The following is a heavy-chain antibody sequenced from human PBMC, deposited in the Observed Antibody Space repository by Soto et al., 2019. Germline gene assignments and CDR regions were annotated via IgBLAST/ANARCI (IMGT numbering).Heavy chain of an antibody. V-gene: IGHV4-38-2*01. D-gene: IGHD6-19*01. CDR3: ARNAVAATRYFDY. CDR2: IYHSGST. CDR1: GYSISSGYY. J-gene: IGHJ4*02. Sequence: SETLSLTCAVSGYSISSGYYWGWIRQPPGKGLEWIGSIYHSGSTYYNPSLKSRVTISVDTSKNQFSLKLSSVTAADTAVYYCARNAVAATRYFDYWGQGTLVTVSS.